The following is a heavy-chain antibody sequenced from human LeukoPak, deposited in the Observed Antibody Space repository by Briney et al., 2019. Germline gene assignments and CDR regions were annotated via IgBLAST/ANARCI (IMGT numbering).Heavy chain of an antibody. Sequence: SGPALVKPTQTLTLTCTFSGFSLSTSGMCVSWIRQPPGKALEWLARIDWDDDKFYSTSLKTRLTISKDNSKNQVVLTMTKMDPVDTATYYCARIRRDGYSLDYWGQGTLVTVSS. J-gene: IGHJ4*02. CDR3: ARIRRDGYSLDY. D-gene: IGHD5-24*01. V-gene: IGHV2-70*17. CDR1: GFSLSTSGMC. CDR2: IDWDDDK.